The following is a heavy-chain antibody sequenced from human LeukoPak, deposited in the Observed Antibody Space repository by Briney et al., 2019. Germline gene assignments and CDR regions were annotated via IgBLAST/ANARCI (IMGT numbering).Heavy chain of an antibody. J-gene: IGHJ6*02. CDR1: GGTFSSYA. D-gene: IGHD2-2*01. CDR3: ARVKLGTVSAAPGDYYYYGMDV. CDR2: IIPIFGTA. Sequence: SVKVSCKASGGTFSSYAISWVRQAPGQGLEWMGGIIPIFGTANYAQKFQGRVTITADDSTSTAYMELSSLRSEDTAVYYCARVKLGTVSAAPGDYYYYGMDVWGQGTTVTVSS. V-gene: IGHV1-69*13.